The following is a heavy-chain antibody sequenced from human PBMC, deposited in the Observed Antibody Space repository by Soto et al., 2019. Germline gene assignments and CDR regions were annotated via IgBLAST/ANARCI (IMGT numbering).Heavy chain of an antibody. CDR2: IYSGGST. CDR1: GFTVSSNY. CDR3: ARDGRAAAGSDYFDY. J-gene: IGHJ4*02. V-gene: IGHV3-66*01. D-gene: IGHD6-13*01. Sequence: GGSXRLSCAASGFTVSSNYMSWVRQAPGKGLEWVSVIYSGGSTYYADSVKGRFTISRDNSKNTLYLQMNSLRAEDTAVYYCARDGRAAAGSDYFDYWGQGTLVTVSS.